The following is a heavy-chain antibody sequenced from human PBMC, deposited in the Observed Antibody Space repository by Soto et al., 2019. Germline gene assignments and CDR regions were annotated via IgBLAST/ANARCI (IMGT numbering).Heavy chain of an antibody. J-gene: IGHJ5*02. D-gene: IGHD6-19*01. V-gene: IGHV3-23*01. CDR2: ISGSGGST. Sequence: EVQLLESGGGLVQPGGSLRLSCAASGFTFSSYAMSWVRQAPGKGLEWVSAISGSGGSTYYADSVKGRFTISRDNSKNTLYLQMNSLRAEDTAVYYCAKDSPGIAVAGNWFDPWGQGTLVTVSS. CDR3: AKDSPGIAVAGNWFDP. CDR1: GFTFSSYA.